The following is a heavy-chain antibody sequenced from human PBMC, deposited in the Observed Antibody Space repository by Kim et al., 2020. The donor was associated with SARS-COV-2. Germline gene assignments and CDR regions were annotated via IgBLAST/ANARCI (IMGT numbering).Heavy chain of an antibody. Sequence: DCGKGRFTITRDNSKNTLYLQMNSLRAEDTAVYYCARDQGGSYYSASFDYWGQGTLVTVSS. J-gene: IGHJ4*02. D-gene: IGHD1-26*01. V-gene: IGHV3-30*07. CDR3: ARDQGGSYYSASFDY.